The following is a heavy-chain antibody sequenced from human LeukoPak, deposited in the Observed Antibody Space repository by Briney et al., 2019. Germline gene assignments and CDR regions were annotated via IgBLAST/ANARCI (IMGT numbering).Heavy chain of an antibody. D-gene: IGHD4-11*01. CDR1: GFTFSNYG. V-gene: IGHV3-33*08. CDR2: IWYDGSNK. Sequence: GGSLRLSCTTSGFTFSNYGMHWVRQAPGKGLEWVAVIWYDGSNKYYGDSVKGRFTISRDNSKNTLYLQMNSLRAEDTAVYYCARDTTGNYYYYYGMDVWGQGTTVTVSS. J-gene: IGHJ6*02. CDR3: ARDTTGNYYYYYGMDV.